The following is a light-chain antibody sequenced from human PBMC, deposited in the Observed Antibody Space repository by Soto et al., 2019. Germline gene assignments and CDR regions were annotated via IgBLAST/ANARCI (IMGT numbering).Light chain of an antibody. CDR1: QNILNSPDKRNY. J-gene: IGKJ4*01. CDR2: WAS. Sequence: DIVMTQSPDSLVVSLGERATINCRSSQNILNSPDKRNYLAWYQQKSGQPPKLLIYWASTRESGVPVRFSGSGSGTDFTLTISSLQAEDVAVYYCQQYYSAPQGTFGGGTKVEIK. V-gene: IGKV4-1*01. CDR3: QQYYSAPQGT.